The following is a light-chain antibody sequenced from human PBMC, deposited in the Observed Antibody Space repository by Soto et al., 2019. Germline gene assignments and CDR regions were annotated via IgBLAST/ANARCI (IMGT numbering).Light chain of an antibody. CDR3: QQRSNWPHT. Sequence: EIVLTQSPATLSLSPGERATLSCRASQSVSSYLAWYQHKPGQAPRLLIYDASNRATGIPARFSGSGSGTDFALSISGLEPEDFAVYYCQQRSNWPHTFVPGTKVDTK. CDR2: DAS. J-gene: IGKJ2*01. CDR1: QSVSSY. V-gene: IGKV3-11*01.